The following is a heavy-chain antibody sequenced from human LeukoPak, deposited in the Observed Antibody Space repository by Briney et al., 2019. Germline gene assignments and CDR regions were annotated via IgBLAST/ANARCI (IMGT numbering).Heavy chain of an antibody. CDR2: IKQDGSEK. Sequence: GGSLRLSCAASGFTFSSYWMSWVRQPPGKGLEWVANIKQDGSEKYYVDSVKGRFTISRDNAKISLYLQMNSLRAEDTAVYYCARGARGSYYTLIDYWGQGTLVTVSS. J-gene: IGHJ4*02. D-gene: IGHD3-10*01. CDR1: GFTFSSYW. V-gene: IGHV3-7*01. CDR3: ARGARGSYYTLIDY.